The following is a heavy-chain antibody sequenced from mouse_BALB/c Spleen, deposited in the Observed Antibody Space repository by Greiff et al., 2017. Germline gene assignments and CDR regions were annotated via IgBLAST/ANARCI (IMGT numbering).Heavy chain of an antibody. Sequence: QVQLQQPGAELVRPGASVKLSCKASGYTFTSYWINWVKQRPGQGLEWIGNIYPSDSYTNYNQKFKDKATLTVDKSSSTAYMQLSSPTSEDSAVYYCTRRDGYAHYYAMDYWGQGTSVTVSS. CDR2: IYPSDSYT. V-gene: IGHV1-69*02. CDR3: TRRDGYAHYYAMDY. J-gene: IGHJ4*01. D-gene: IGHD2-3*01. CDR1: GYTFTSYW.